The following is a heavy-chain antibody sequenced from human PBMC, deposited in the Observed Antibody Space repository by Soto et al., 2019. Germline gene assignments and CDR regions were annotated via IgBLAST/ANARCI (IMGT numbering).Heavy chain of an antibody. J-gene: IGHJ4*02. D-gene: IGHD3-16*02. V-gene: IGHV4-34*01. CDR3: ARGKLSDYVWGSYRYHLDY. Sequence: PSETLSLTCAVYGGSFSGYYWSWIRQPPGKGLEWIGEINHSGSTNYNPSLKSRVTISVDTSKNQFSLKLSSVTAADTAVYYCARGKLSDYVWGSYRYHLDYWGQGTVVTVSS. CDR2: INHSGST. CDR1: GGSFSGYY.